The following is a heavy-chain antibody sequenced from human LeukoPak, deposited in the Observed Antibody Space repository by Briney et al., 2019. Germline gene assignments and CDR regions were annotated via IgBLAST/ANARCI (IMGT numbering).Heavy chain of an antibody. CDR3: ARDRIAEAGTGFWDY. CDR1: GGTFSSYA. D-gene: IGHD6-19*01. J-gene: IGHJ4*02. V-gene: IGHV1-69*06. CDR2: IIPIFGTA. Sequence: SVKVSCTASGGTFSSYAISWVRQAPGQGLEWMGGIIPIFGTANYAQKFQGRVTITADKSTSTAYMGLSSLRSEDTAVYYCARDRIAEAGTGFWDYWGQGTLVTVSS.